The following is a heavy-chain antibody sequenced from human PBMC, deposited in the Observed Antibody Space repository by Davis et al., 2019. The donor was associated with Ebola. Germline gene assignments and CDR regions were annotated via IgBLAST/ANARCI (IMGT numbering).Heavy chain of an antibody. Sequence: GESLKISCAASGFTFSNAWMSWVRQAPGKGLEWVGRIRSKDDDGTAYYATPVEGRFTISRDDSKTTVYLHMTSLRSEDTAVYYCTTLVTFWGQGTLVTVSS. CDR1: GFTFSNAW. CDR3: TTLVTF. D-gene: IGHD2-21*02. J-gene: IGHJ4*02. V-gene: IGHV3-15*01. CDR2: IRSKDDDGTA.